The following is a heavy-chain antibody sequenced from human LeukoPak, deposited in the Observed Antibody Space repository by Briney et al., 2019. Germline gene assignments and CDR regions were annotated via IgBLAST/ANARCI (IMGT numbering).Heavy chain of an antibody. D-gene: IGHD3-10*01. CDR1: GFTFSSYS. CDR3: ARAYSPYYYGSGSYIFDY. Sequence: GGSLRLSCAASGFTFSSYSMNWVRQAPGKGLEWVSSISSSSSYIYYADSVKGRFTISRDNAKNSLYLQMNSLRAEDTAVYYCARAYSPYYYGSGSYIFDYWGQGTLVTVSS. CDR2: ISSSSSYI. V-gene: IGHV3-21*01. J-gene: IGHJ4*02.